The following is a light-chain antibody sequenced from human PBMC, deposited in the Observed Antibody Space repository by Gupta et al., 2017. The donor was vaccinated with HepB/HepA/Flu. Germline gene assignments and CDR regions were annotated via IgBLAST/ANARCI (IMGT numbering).Light chain of an antibody. Sequence: EIVLTQSPGTMSLSPGERATLSCRASQSFTRGYLAWYQQKPGQAPRLLIYCASSRATGIPDRFSGSESGTDFTLTISRLEPEDFAVYYCQHYDDSIPLTFGGGTKVEMK. CDR2: CAS. J-gene: IGKJ4*01. CDR1: QSFTRGY. V-gene: IGKV3-20*01. CDR3: QHYDDSIPLT.